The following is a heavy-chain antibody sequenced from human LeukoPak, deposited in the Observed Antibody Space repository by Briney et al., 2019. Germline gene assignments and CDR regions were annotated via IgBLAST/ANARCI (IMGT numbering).Heavy chain of an antibody. J-gene: IGHJ3*02. CDR2: ISAYNGNT. CDR1: GYTFTSYG. CDR3: ASSAFGLGPFDAFDI. Sequence: ASVKVSSKASGYTFTSYGISWVRQAPGQGLEWMGWISAYNGNTNYAQKLQGRVTMTTDTSTSTAYMELRSLRSDDTAVYYCASSAFGLGPFDAFDIWGQGTMVTVSS. D-gene: IGHD3-10*01. V-gene: IGHV1-18*01.